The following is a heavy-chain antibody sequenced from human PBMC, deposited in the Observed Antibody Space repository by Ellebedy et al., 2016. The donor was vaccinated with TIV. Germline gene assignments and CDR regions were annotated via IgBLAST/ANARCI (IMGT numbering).Heavy chain of an antibody. CDR2: IYHSGST. D-gene: IGHD4-17*01. V-gene: IGHV4-30-2*01. J-gene: IGHJ4*02. CDR3: ARGVYRDDLFDY. Sequence: MPSETLSLTCAVSGGSISSGGYSWSWIRQPPGKGREWIGYIYHSGSTYYNPSLKSRVTISVNRSKNQFSLKLSSVTAADTAVYYCARGVYRDDLFDYWGQGTLVTVSS. CDR1: GGSISSGGYS.